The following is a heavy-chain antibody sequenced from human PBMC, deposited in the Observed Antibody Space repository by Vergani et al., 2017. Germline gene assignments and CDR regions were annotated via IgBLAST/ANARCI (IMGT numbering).Heavy chain of an antibody. CDR3: VLRYCSSTSCPGDY. J-gene: IGHJ4*02. D-gene: IGHD2-2*01. Sequence: QVQLVQSGADVKPPGASVKVSCKASGYTFTTYDINWVRQATGQGLEWMGWLNPNSDNSGYAQKFQGRVTMTRNTSISTAYMELSSLRSEDTAVYYCVLRYCSSTSCPGDYWGQGTLVTVSS. CDR2: LNPNSDNS. CDR1: GYTFTTYD. V-gene: IGHV1-8*01.